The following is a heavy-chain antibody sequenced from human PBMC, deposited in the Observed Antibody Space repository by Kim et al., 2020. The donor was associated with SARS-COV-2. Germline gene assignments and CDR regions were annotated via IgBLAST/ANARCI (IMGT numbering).Heavy chain of an antibody. V-gene: IGHV3-30-3*01. CDR3: ARPSSLYCSSPSSSGHFAY. D-gene: IGHD2-2*01. Sequence: GGSLRLSCAASGFTFSSYAMHWVRQAPGKGLEWVAVISYDGSNKYYADSVKGRFTNSRDNSKNTLYLQMNSLRAEDTAVFYCARPSSLYCSSPSSSGHFAYWGQGTLVTVSS. CDR1: GFTFSSYA. J-gene: IGHJ4*02. CDR2: ISYDGSNK.